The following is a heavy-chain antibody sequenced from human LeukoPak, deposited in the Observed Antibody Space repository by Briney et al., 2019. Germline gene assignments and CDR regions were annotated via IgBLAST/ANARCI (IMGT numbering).Heavy chain of an antibody. J-gene: IGHJ4*02. CDR3: AKTHSSGWSSFDY. CDR2: ISGGGSST. Sequence: GGSLRLSCAASGFTFSRYAMSWVRQAPGKGLEWVSSISGGGSSTYYADSVKGRSTISRDSSKGTLSLQMNNLRAEDTAVYYCAKTHSSGWSSFDYWGQGTLVTVSS. D-gene: IGHD6-19*01. CDR1: GFTFSRYA. V-gene: IGHV3-23*01.